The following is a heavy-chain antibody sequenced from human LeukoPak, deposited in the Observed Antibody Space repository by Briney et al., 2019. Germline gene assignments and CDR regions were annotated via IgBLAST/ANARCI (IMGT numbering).Heavy chain of an antibody. CDR3: ARLGVVRDKSTDD. Sequence: SETLSLTCTVSGGSISSYYWSWIRQPPGKGLEWIGYIYYSGSTNYNPSLKSRVTISVDTSKNQFSLKLSSVTAADTAVYYCARLGVVRDKSTDDWGQGTLVTVSS. CDR2: IYYSGST. J-gene: IGHJ4*02. V-gene: IGHV4-59*08. CDR1: GGSISSYY. D-gene: IGHD4-23*01.